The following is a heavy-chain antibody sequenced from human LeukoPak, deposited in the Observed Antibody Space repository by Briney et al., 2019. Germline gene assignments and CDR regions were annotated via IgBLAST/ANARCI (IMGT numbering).Heavy chain of an antibody. CDR3: AGSIEAPGFPFDY. CDR1: GYRFTNYW. J-gene: IGHJ4*02. CDR2: IYPGDSDT. V-gene: IGHV5-51*01. D-gene: IGHD3-10*01. Sequence: GESLKISCKGSGYRFTNYWIGWVRQMPGKGLEWMGVIYPGDSDTRYSPSFQGQVTFSADKSISTAYLQWSSLKASDTAMYYCAGSIEAPGFPFDYWGQGTLVTVSS.